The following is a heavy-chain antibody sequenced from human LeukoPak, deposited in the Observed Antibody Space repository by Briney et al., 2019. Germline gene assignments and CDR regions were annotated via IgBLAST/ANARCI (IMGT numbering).Heavy chain of an antibody. D-gene: IGHD1-26*01. J-gene: IGHJ4*02. Sequence: GGPLRLSCAASGFTVNRTYMSWVRQAPGKGLEWVSYISSSSSIIYYADSVKGRFTISRDNAKNSLYLQMNSLRDEDTAVYYCARGATYFDYWGQGTLVTVSS. CDR2: ISSSSSII. CDR3: ARGATYFDY. V-gene: IGHV3-48*02. CDR1: GFTVNRTY.